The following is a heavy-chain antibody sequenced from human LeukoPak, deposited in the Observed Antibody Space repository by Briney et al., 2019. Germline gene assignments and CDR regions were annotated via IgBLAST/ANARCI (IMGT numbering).Heavy chain of an antibody. CDR2: ISGSGGST. Sequence: QSGGSLRLSCAASGFTFSSYAMSWVRHAPGKGLEWVSAISGSGGSTYYGDSVKGRFTISRDNSKNTLYLQMNSLRAEDTALYYCARVGYCSSTSCYGYYYYMDVWGKGTTVTVSS. CDR3: ARVGYCSSTSCYGYYYYMDV. V-gene: IGHV3-23*01. J-gene: IGHJ6*03. D-gene: IGHD2-2*03. CDR1: GFTFSSYA.